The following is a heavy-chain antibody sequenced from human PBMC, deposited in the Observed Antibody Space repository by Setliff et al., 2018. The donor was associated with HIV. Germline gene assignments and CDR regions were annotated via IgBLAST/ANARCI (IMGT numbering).Heavy chain of an antibody. J-gene: IGHJ1*01. CDR3: ARGAGNPHWYYDTWSGPSSGYFQH. CDR1: GYTLTEVS. Sequence: ASVKVSCKISGYTLTEVSMHWVRQAPGKGLEWMGYFDPQDGKTIYAQKYQGRVTMTRDTSISTAYLDLSRLRSDDTAVYYCARGAGNPHWYYDTWSGPSSGYFQHWGQGTLVTVSS. CDR2: FDPQDGKT. V-gene: IGHV1-24*01. D-gene: IGHD3-3*01.